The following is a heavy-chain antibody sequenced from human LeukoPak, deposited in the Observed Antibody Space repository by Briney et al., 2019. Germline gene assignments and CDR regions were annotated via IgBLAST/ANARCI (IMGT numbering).Heavy chain of an antibody. CDR3: ARGTTLRVVNYFDY. Sequence: ASVKVSCKASGYTFTSYYIHWVRQAPGQGPQWMGIISPSGGSTSYAQKFQGRVTMTRDTSISTAYMELSRLRSDDTAVYYCARGTTLRVVNYFDYWGQGTLVTVSS. J-gene: IGHJ4*02. CDR2: ISPSGGST. V-gene: IGHV1-46*01. CDR1: GYTFTSYY. D-gene: IGHD3-22*01.